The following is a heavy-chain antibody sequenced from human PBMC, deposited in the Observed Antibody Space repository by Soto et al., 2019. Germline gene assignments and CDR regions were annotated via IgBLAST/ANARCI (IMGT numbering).Heavy chain of an antibody. CDR3: ARVAVAAPRSWYFDL. J-gene: IGHJ2*01. CDR2: IRGDGSST. CDR1: GFTFSDYW. Sequence: EVQLVESGGGLVQPGGSRRLSCAASGFTFSDYWMHWFRQAPGKGLVWVSRIRGDGSSTSHADSVKGRLTISRDNAKDPLYLQMNSLTVEDTAIYYCARVAVAAPRSWYFDLWGRGTLVTVSS. D-gene: IGHD6-13*01. V-gene: IGHV3-74*01.